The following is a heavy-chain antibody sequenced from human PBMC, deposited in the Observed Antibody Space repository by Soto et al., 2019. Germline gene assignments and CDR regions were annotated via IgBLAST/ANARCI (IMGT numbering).Heavy chain of an antibody. Sequence: ASVKVSCKVSGYTLTELSMHWVRQAPGKGLEWMGGFDPEDGETIYAQKFQGRVTMTEDTSTDTAYMELSSLRSEDTAVYYCAAGWLRVLEWFPQPYYGMDVWGQGTTVTGSS. CDR1: GYTLTELS. D-gene: IGHD3-3*01. J-gene: IGHJ6*02. CDR3: AAGWLRVLEWFPQPYYGMDV. CDR2: FDPEDGET. V-gene: IGHV1-24*01.